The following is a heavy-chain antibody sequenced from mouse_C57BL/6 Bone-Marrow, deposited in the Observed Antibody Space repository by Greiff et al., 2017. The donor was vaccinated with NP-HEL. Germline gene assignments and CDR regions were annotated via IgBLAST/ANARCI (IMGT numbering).Heavy chain of an antibody. CDR1: GFTFTDYY. J-gene: IGHJ1*03. CDR3: ARCYDGSSADWYFDV. CDR2: IRNNANGSTS. D-gene: IGHD1-1*01. V-gene: IGHV7-3*01. Sequence: EVMLVESGGGLVQPGGSLSLSCAASGFTFTDYYMSWVRQPPGQALEWLGFIRNNANGSTSEYSASVKGRFTISRDNSQSILYLHMNARRAEDSATYYCARCYDGSSADWYFDVWGTGTTVTVSS.